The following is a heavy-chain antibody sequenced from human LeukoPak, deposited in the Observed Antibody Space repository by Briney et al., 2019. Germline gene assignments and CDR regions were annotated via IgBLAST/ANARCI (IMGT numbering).Heavy chain of an antibody. CDR1: GFTFSSYA. CDR2: IIGSGGST. J-gene: IGHJ4*02. V-gene: IGHV3-23*01. D-gene: IGHD3-22*01. CDR3: AKAPAMIVVVSKHFDY. Sequence: PGGSLRLSCAASGFTFSSYAMSWVRQAPGKGLEWVSAIIGSGGSTYYADSVKGRFTISRDNSKNTLYLQMNSLRAEDTAVYYCAKAPAMIVVVSKHFDYWGQGTLVTVSS.